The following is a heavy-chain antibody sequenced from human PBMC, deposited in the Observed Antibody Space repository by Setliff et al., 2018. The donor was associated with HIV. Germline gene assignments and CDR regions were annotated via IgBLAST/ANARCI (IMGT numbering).Heavy chain of an antibody. CDR1: GGTFKNLA. Sequence: GASVKVSCKASGGTFKNLAISWVRQAPGQGLEWMGGVIPSFATANYAQKFQGRITITADELTSTVYMDLNSLTSEDSAVYYCANPHDGGAFDVWGQGTAVTVSS. CDR3: ANPHDGGAFDV. V-gene: IGHV1-69*13. J-gene: IGHJ3*01. CDR2: VIPSFATA. D-gene: IGHD1-1*01.